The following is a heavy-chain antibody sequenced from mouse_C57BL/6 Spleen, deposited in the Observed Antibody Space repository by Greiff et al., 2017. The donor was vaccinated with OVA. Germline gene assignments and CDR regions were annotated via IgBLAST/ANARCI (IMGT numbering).Heavy chain of an antibody. CDR2: IWSGGST. V-gene: IGHV2-2*01. Sequence: VKLVESGPGLVQPSQSLSITCTVSGFSLTSYGVHWVRQSPGKGLEWLGVIWSGGSTDYNAAFISRLSISKDNSKSQVFFKMNSLQADDTAIYYCARGDYYDYDVGFAYWGQGTLVTVSA. D-gene: IGHD2-4*01. CDR3: ARGDYYDYDVGFAY. CDR1: GFSLTSYG. J-gene: IGHJ3*01.